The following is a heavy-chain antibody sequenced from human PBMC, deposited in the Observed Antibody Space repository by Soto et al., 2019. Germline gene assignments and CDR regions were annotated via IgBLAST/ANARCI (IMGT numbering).Heavy chain of an antibody. J-gene: IGHJ5*02. Sequence: SETLSLTCAVYGGSFSGYYLSWIRQPPGKGLEWIGEINHSGSTNYNPSLKSRVTISVDTSKNQFSLKLSSVTAADTAVYYCARAGIAVAARRFDPWGQGTLGTVSS. CDR1: GGSFSGYY. D-gene: IGHD6-19*01. CDR2: INHSGST. V-gene: IGHV4-34*01. CDR3: ARAGIAVAARRFDP.